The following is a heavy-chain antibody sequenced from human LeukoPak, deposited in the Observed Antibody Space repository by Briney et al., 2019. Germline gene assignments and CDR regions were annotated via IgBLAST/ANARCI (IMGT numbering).Heavy chain of an antibody. CDR1: GYTFTSYG. CDR3: ARDIVVVPAAIPNPDY. J-gene: IGHJ4*02. Sequence: GASVKVSCKASGYTFTSYGISWVRQAPGQGLEWMGWISAYNGNTNYAQKLQGRVTMTTDTSTSTAYMELRGLRSDDTAVYYCARDIVVVPAAIPNPDYWGQGTLVTVSS. V-gene: IGHV1-18*04. CDR2: ISAYNGNT. D-gene: IGHD2-2*01.